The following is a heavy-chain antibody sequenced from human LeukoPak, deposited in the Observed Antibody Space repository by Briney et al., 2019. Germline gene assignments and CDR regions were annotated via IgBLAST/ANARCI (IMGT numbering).Heavy chain of an antibody. CDR3: ARHRPSGYAEEFLDY. CDR1: SGSISSSY. Sequence: SETLSLTCTVSSGSISSSYWSWIRQPPGRGLEWIGYIYYSGSTNYNPSLKSRVTMSVDTSKNQFSLKLNSVTAADTAVYYCARHRPSGYAEEFLDYWGQGTLVTVSS. D-gene: IGHD5-12*01. CDR2: IYYSGST. V-gene: IGHV4-59*08. J-gene: IGHJ4*02.